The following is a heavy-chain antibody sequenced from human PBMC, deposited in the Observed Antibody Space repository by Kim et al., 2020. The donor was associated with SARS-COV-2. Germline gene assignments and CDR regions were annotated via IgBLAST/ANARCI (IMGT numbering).Heavy chain of an antibody. Sequence: SETLSLTCTVSGVSISTGSYYWGWIRQPPGKGLEWIGSINYSGNTYYNPSLKSRVTISVDTSKGQLSLKLSSVTAADTAVYYCARGTGYDGGDYWGQGT. CDR3: ARGTGYDGGDY. J-gene: IGHJ4*02. V-gene: IGHV4-39*01. CDR2: INYSGNT. CDR1: GVSISTGSYY. D-gene: IGHD5-12*01.